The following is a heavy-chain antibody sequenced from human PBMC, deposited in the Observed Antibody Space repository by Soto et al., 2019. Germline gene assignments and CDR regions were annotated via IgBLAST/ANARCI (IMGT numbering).Heavy chain of an antibody. CDR1: GYTFSDSY. V-gene: IGHV3-11*01. CDR2: IDTSSTKI. J-gene: IGHJ4*02. CDR3: ASHYDMWSGYLSPVDY. Sequence: QVQLVESGGDLVKRGGSLRLSCAASGYTFSDSYMSWIRQAPGKGLEWISDIDTSSTKIYYADSVKGRITISRANAKNSMYLEMNSLRDYDTAVYYCASHYDMWSGYLSPVDYWGQGTLVTVSS. D-gene: IGHD3-3*01.